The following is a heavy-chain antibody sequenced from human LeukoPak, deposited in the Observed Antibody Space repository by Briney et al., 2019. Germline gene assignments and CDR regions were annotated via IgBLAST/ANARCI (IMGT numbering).Heavy chain of an antibody. Sequence: PGGSLRLSCAASGFTFSSYGMHWVRQAPGKGLEGVAFIRYDGSNKYYADSVKGRFTISRDNSKNTLYLQMNSLRAEDTAVYYCAKKGAYYYGSETSFDYWGQGTLVTVSS. CDR1: GFTFSSYG. V-gene: IGHV3-30*02. J-gene: IGHJ4*02. D-gene: IGHD3-10*01. CDR2: IRYDGSNK. CDR3: AKKGAYYYGSETSFDY.